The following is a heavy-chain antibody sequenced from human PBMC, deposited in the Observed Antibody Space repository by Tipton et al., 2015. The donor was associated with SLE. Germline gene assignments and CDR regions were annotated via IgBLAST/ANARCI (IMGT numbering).Heavy chain of an antibody. D-gene: IGHD2-2*01. CDR1: GGSISSYY. J-gene: IGHJ6*03. CDR2: IYYSGST. V-gene: IGHV4-59*01. CDR3: ARERSSTPYYYYYMDV. Sequence: LRLSCTVSGGSISSYYWSWIRQPPGKGLEWIGYIYYSGSTNYNPSLKSRVTISVYTSKNQFSLKLSSVTAADTAVYYCARERSSTPYYYYYMDVWGKGTTVTVSS.